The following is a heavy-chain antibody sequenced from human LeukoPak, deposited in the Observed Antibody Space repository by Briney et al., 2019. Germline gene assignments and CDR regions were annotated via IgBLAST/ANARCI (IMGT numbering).Heavy chain of an antibody. CDR2: INHSGST. Sequence: PSETPSLTCAVYGGSFSGYYWSWIRQPPGKGLEWIGEINHSGSTNYNPSLKSRVTISVDTSKNQFSLKLSSVTAADTAVYYCARGPPLRRFFDYWGQGTLVTVSS. D-gene: IGHD4-17*01. J-gene: IGHJ4*02. CDR1: GGSFSGYY. CDR3: ARGPPLRRFFDY. V-gene: IGHV4-34*01.